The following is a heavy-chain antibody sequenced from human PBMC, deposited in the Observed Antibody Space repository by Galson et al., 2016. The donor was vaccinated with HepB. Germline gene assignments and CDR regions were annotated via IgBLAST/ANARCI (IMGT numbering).Heavy chain of an antibody. V-gene: IGHV3-48*04. Sequence: SLRLSCAASGFTFSSYSMNWVRQAPGKGLEWVSYITTSGSNIDYGASVKGRFTISRDNAKNSLYLQMKSLRAEDTAVYYCARDRIVGAKVYSDAFDIWGQGTLITVSS. J-gene: IGHJ3*02. CDR1: GFTFSSYS. D-gene: IGHD1-26*01. CDR2: ITTSGSNI. CDR3: ARDRIVGAKVYSDAFDI.